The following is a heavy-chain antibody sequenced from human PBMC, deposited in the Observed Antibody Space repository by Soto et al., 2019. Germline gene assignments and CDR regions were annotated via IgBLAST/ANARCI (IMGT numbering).Heavy chain of an antibody. CDR1: GYSFTTSG. Sequence: QAQLVQSGAEVKEPGASVKVSCKPSGYSFTTSGITWVRQAPGHGLEWMGWISTYNGNTTYAQKLEDSVTLTPDTSTSTAYMELRSLRSDDTAVYYCARRLYGDYDYWGQGALVSVSS. CDR3: ARRLYGDYDY. CDR2: ISTYNGNT. J-gene: IGHJ4*02. V-gene: IGHV1-18*01. D-gene: IGHD4-17*01.